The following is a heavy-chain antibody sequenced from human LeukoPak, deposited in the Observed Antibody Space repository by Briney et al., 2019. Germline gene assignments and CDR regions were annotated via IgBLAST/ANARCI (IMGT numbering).Heavy chain of an antibody. J-gene: IGHJ4*02. CDR1: GYTLTELS. CDR3: ATGFGYAPDPPDY. D-gene: IGHD2-2*01. V-gene: IGHV1-24*01. CDR2: FDPEDGET. Sequence: ASVKVSCKVSGYTLTELSMHWVRQAPGEGLEWMGGFDPEDGETIYAQKFQGRVTMTEDTSTDTAYMELSSLRSEDTAVYYCATGFGYAPDPPDYWGQGTLVTVSS.